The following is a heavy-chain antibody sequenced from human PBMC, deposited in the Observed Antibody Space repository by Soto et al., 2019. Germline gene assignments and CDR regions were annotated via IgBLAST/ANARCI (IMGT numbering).Heavy chain of an antibody. CDR1: GGSISNNNYY. CDR2: ISYSGTA. J-gene: IGHJ4*02. Sequence: PSETLSLTCTVSGGSISNNNYYWGWVRQPPGKGLEWGGSISYSGTAYYNPSLKSRVTKSVDTSRNQFSLRLTSVTAADTAVYYCASKKLDVPAFFDHWGQGTLVNVSS. V-gene: IGHV4-39*01. CDR3: ASKKLDVPAFFDH. D-gene: IGHD1-7*01.